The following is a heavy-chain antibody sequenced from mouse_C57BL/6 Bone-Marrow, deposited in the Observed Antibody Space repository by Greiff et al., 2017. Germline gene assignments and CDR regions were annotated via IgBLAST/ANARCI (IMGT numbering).Heavy chain of an antibody. D-gene: IGHD2-1*01. CDR3: ASLPAMDY. Sequence: EVKLEESGGGLVKPGGSLKLSCAASGFTFSSYAMSWVRQTPEKRLEWVATISDGGSYTYYPDNVKGRFTISRDNAKNNLYLQMSHLKSEDTAMYYCASLPAMDYWGQGTSVTVSS. CDR2: ISDGGSYT. CDR1: GFTFSSYA. J-gene: IGHJ4*01. V-gene: IGHV5-4*03.